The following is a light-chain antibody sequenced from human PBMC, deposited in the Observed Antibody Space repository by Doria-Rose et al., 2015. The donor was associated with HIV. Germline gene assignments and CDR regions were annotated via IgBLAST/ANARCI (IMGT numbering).Light chain of an antibody. Sequence: TQSPGSLSLSPGVRATLSCRASQSFSSTYLAWYQQKPGQAPSLLIYDGSTMATGIPDRFSASGSGTDFTLTINRLEPEDFALYYCHQYGTSWTFGQGTKVEI. CDR3: HQYGTSWT. CDR2: DGS. CDR1: QSFSSTY. J-gene: IGKJ1*01. V-gene: IGKV3-20*01.